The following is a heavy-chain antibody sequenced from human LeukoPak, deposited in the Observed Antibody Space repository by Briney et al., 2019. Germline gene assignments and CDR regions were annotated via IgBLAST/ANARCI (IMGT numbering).Heavy chain of an antibody. D-gene: IGHD3-3*01. CDR1: GYTFTGYY. CDR2: INPNSGGT. Sequence: GASVKVSCKASGYTFTGYYMHWVRQAPGQGLEWMGWINPNSGGTNYAQNFQGRVTMTRDTSISTAYMALSRLRSEDTAVYYCARVPSRDFWSGYNYYYYVDVWGKGTTVTVSS. CDR3: ARVPSRDFWSGYNYYYYVDV. J-gene: IGHJ6*03. V-gene: IGHV1-2*02.